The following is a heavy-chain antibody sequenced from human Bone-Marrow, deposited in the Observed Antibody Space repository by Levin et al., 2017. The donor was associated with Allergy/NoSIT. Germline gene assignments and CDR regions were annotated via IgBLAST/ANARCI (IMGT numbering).Heavy chain of an antibody. J-gene: IGHJ6*02. CDR1: GFTFSSYG. CDR3: AKDLIAVAGTATLGPPPSLVYYYYGMDV. D-gene: IGHD6-19*01. CDR2: ISYDGSNK. Sequence: PGGSLRLSCAASGFTFSSYGMHWVRQAPGKGLEWVAVISYDGSNKYYADSVKGRFTISRDNSKNTLYLQMNSLRAEDTAVYYCAKDLIAVAGTATLGPPPSLVYYYYGMDVWGQGTTVTVSS. V-gene: IGHV3-30*18.